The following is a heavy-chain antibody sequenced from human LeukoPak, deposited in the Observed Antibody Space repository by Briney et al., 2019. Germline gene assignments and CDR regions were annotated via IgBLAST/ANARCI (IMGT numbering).Heavy chain of an antibody. D-gene: IGHD6-6*01. CDR3: ARADSSIAARLSRSSIFNYYYYMDV. V-gene: IGHV3-7*01. CDR1: GFTFISYW. J-gene: IGHJ6*03. Sequence: GGSLRLSCAASGFTFISYWMSWVRQAPGKGLEWVANIKQDGSEKYYVDSVKGRFTVSRDNAKNSLYLQMNSLRAEDTAVYYCARADSSIAARLSRSSIFNYYYYMDVWGKGTTVSISS. CDR2: IKQDGSEK.